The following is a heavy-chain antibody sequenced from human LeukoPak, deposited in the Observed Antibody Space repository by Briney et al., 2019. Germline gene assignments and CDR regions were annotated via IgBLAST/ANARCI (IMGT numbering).Heavy chain of an antibody. Sequence: GGSLRLSCAASGFTFSSYAMGWVHQAPGKGLEWVSAISGTGNRTYYADSVKGRFTISRDNSKNTLYLQMNSLRAEDTAVYYCAKWGCSGGSCYPFDYWGQGTLVTVSS. V-gene: IGHV3-23*01. CDR3: AKWGCSGGSCYPFDY. CDR1: GFTFSSYA. D-gene: IGHD2-15*01. J-gene: IGHJ4*02. CDR2: ISGTGNRT.